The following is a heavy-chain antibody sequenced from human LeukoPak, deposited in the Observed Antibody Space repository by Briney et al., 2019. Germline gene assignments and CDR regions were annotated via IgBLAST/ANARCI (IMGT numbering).Heavy chain of an antibody. CDR2: INSNSGGT. D-gene: IGHD6-13*01. Sequence: ASVKVSCKASGYTFTGYYMHWVRQAPGQGLEWMGWINSNSGGTNYAQKFQGRVTMTRDTSISTAYMELSRLRSDDTAVYYCAMILVAAAWAFDYWGQGTLVTVSS. CDR1: GYTFTGYY. J-gene: IGHJ4*02. V-gene: IGHV1-2*02. CDR3: AMILVAAAWAFDY.